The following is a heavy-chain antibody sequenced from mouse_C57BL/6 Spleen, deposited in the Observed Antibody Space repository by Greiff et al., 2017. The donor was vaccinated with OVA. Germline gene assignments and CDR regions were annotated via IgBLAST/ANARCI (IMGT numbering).Heavy chain of an antibody. CDR3: ARGKYDYDEGYYFDY. CDR2: IWSDGST. V-gene: IGHV2-6*03. Sequence: QVQLQQSGPGLVAPSQSLSITCTVSGFSLTSYGVHWVRQPPGKGLEWLVVIWSDGSTTYNSALKSRLSISKDNSKSQVFLKMNSLQTDDTAMYYCARGKYDYDEGYYFDYWGQGTTLTVSS. CDR1: GFSLTSYG. J-gene: IGHJ2*01. D-gene: IGHD2-4*01.